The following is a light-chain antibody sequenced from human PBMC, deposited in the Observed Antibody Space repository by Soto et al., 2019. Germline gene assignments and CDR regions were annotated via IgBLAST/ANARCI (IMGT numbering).Light chain of an antibody. CDR2: AAS. J-gene: IGKJ4*01. CDR1: RSINNY. Sequence: DIQMTQSPSSLAASVGDRVTITCRASRSINNYLNWYQQKPGKAPELLIYAASSLQSGVPSRFSGSGSGTDFTLTISSLQPEDFATYYCQQSFSSPLTFGGGTEVEIK. CDR3: QQSFSSPLT. V-gene: IGKV1-39*01.